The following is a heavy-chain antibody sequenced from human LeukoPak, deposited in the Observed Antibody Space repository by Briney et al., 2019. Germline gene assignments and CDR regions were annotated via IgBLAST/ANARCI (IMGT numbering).Heavy chain of an antibody. CDR2: IHYSGTI. D-gene: IGHD3-16*01. CDR3: ATSYDHGWLIGT. Sequence: SETLSLTCTVSGGSIANDYWNWIRQSSGKQLEWIGSIHYSGTINYSPSLKSRITISLDTSKNQFSLKLSSVTAADTAMYYCATSYDHGWLIGTWGQGTLVTVSS. V-gene: IGHV4-59*01. J-gene: IGHJ1*01. CDR1: GGSIANDY.